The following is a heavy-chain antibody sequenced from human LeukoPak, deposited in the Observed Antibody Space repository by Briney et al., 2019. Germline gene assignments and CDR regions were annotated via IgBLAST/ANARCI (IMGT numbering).Heavy chain of an antibody. D-gene: IGHD3-10*02. J-gene: IGHJ6*04. CDR2: ITISSTTI. CDR3: AELGITMIGGV. CDR1: GFTFNNYN. V-gene: IGHV3-48*04. Sequence: GGSLRLSCATSGFTFNNYNMNWFRQAPGKGLEWVSYITISSTTIYYADSVKGRFTISRDNAKNSLYLQMNSLRAEDTAVYYCAELGITMIGGVWGKGTTVTISS.